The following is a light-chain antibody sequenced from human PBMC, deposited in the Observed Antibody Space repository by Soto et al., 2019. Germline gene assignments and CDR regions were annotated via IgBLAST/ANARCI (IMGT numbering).Light chain of an antibody. Sequence: ELVLTQSPGTLSLSPGEGATLSCRASQSISSTYLAWYQQKPGQAPRLLIYATSTRATGIPDRFSGSGSRTDFTLTNSRLEPEDFAVYYCQQYGSFTFGPGTKVDFK. J-gene: IGKJ3*01. V-gene: IGKV3-20*01. CDR1: QSISSTY. CDR3: QQYGSFT. CDR2: ATS.